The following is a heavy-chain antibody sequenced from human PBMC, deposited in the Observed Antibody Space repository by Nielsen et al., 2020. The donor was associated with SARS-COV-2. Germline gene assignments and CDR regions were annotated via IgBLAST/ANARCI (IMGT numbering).Heavy chain of an antibody. V-gene: IGHV1-46*01. CDR3: ARSYCSGGSCYAPGHY. D-gene: IGHD2-15*01. Sequence: ASVKVSCKASGYTFTSYYMHWVRQAPGQGLEWMGIINPSGGSTSYAQKFQGRVTMTRDTSTSTVYMELSSLRSEDTAVYYCARSYCSGGSCYAPGHYWGQGTLVTVSS. CDR1: GYTFTSYY. CDR2: INPSGGST. J-gene: IGHJ4*02.